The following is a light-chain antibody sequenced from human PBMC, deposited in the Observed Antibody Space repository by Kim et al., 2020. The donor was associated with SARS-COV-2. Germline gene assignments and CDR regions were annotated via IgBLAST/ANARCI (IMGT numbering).Light chain of an antibody. J-gene: IGLJ2*01. Sequence: SYELSQPPSVSVAPGKTARIAYGGSHLGTKSVHWYQQRPGQAPLLVVFDDSDRASGIPQRFSGSNSGNTATLTITRVEAGDEADYFCQVWDNFSDQPIFGGGTQLTVL. CDR1: HLGTKS. CDR2: DDS. V-gene: IGLV3-21*03. CDR3: QVWDNFSDQPI.